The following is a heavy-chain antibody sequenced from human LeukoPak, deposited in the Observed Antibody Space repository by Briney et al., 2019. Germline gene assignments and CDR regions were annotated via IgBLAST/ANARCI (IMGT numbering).Heavy chain of an antibody. V-gene: IGHV3-23*01. CDR2: ISNSGGDT. CDR1: GFTFSSYA. J-gene: IGHJ1*01. D-gene: IGHD2-15*01. CDR3: AQQLGYCSGGTCYFTY. Sequence: GGSLRLSCAASGFTFSSYAMSWVRQAPGKGLEWVAAISNSGGDTFYSDSGKGRFTIARDNSRNTLYLQMNSLRVDDTAVYYCAQQLGYCSGGTCYFTYWGQGTLVTVSS.